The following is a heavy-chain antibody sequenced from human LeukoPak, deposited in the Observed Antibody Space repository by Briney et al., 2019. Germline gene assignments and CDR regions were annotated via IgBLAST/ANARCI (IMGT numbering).Heavy chain of an antibody. CDR1: GFTVSSNY. D-gene: IGHD5-24*01. Sequence: GGSLRLSCAASGFTVSSNYMSCVRQAPAKGLECVSAIYSACSGGATYYADPVTGRFTISRASTKSTVYLQMNSLRVEDTAVYHCARGDGYNFWEYWGQGTLVTVSS. CDR3: ARGDGYNFWEY. CDR2: IYSACSGGAT. J-gene: IGHJ4*02. V-gene: IGHV3-53*01.